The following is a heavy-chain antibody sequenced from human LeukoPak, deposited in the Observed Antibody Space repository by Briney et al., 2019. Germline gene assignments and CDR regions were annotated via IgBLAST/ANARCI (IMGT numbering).Heavy chain of an antibody. V-gene: IGHV3-30*02. CDR2: IRYDGSNK. J-gene: IGHJ3*02. CDR3: AKVGVGSGYSHDAFDI. D-gene: IGHD3-22*01. Sequence: PGGSLRLSCAASGFTFSSYGMHWVRQAPGKGREWVAVIRYDGSNKYYADSVKGRFTISRDNSKNTLYLQMNSLRAEDTAVYYCAKVGVGSGYSHDAFDIWGQGTMVTVSS. CDR1: GFTFSSYG.